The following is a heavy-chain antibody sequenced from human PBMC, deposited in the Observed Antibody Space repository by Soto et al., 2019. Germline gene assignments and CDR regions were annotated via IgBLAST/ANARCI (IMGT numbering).Heavy chain of an antibody. J-gene: IGHJ4*02. CDR2: MSGSSSTT. Sequence: GGSLRLSCATSGLTFSNYAMSWVRQAPGGGLEWVSSMSGSSSTTYCADSVRGRFTISRDRSKNTLYLQMSSLRAEDTALYYCAKNQERELPRVIDFWGQGTLVTVSS. CDR1: GLTFSNYA. CDR3: AKNQERELPRVIDF. V-gene: IGHV3-23*01. D-gene: IGHD1-7*01.